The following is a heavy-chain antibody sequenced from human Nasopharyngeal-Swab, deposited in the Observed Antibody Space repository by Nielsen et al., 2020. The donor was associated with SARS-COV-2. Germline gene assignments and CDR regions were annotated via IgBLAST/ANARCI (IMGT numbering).Heavy chain of an antibody. CDR2: ISSSSSYI. CDR3: ARGPGTAMATGDY. V-gene: IGHV3-21*01. Sequence: GESLKISCAASGFTFSSYSMNWVRQAPGKGLGWVSSISSSSSYIYYADSVKGRFTISRDNAKNSLYLQMNSLRAEDTAVYYCARGPGTAMATGDYWGQGTLVTVSS. CDR1: GFTFSSYS. D-gene: IGHD5-18*01. J-gene: IGHJ4*02.